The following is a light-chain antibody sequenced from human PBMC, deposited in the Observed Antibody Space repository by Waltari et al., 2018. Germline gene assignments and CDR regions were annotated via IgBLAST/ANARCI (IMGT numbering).Light chain of an antibody. J-gene: IGLJ3*02. CDR1: SSDIGAFNY. CDR2: DVT. Sequence: QSALTQPASVSGSPGQSITISCTGTSSDIGAFNYVSWYQQHPGKAPKVLIYDVTNRPSGVSDRFSGSKSGNTASLTISGLQAEDEAYYHCASFISGSTSSVLFGGGTKLTVL. CDR3: ASFISGSTSSVL. V-gene: IGLV2-14*03.